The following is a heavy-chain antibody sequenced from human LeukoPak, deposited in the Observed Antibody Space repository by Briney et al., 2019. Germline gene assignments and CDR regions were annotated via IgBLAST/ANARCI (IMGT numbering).Heavy chain of an antibody. D-gene: IGHD3-10*01. CDR1: GCSISSSNW. J-gene: IGHJ3*02. CDR2: IYHSGST. Sequence: KPSGTLSLTCAVSGCSISSSNWWSWVRQPPGKGLEWIGEIYHSGSTNYNPSLKSRVTISVDKSKNQFSLKLSSVTAADTAVYYCASYGSGSYRGAFDIWGQGTMVTVSS. CDR3: ASYGSGSYRGAFDI. V-gene: IGHV4-4*02.